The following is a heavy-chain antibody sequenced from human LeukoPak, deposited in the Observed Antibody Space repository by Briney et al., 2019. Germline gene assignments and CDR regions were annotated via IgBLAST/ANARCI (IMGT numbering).Heavy chain of an antibody. J-gene: IGHJ5*02. Sequence: ASVKLSCKASGYTFTSYDTNWVRQANGQGIERMGWMNPNSGNTGYAQKFQVRVTITRNTSISTANMVLRNLKSEAPAEYYCARGRTSRNWFEPWGEGTRVTVS. CDR2: MNPNSGNT. CDR1: GYTFTSYD. V-gene: IGHV1-8*02. CDR3: ARGRTSRNWFEP.